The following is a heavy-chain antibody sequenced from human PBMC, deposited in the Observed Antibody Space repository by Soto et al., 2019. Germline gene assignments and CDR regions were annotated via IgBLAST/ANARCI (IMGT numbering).Heavy chain of an antibody. V-gene: IGHV1-18*01. CDR3: ARVSSGWYYWFDP. D-gene: IGHD6-19*01. CDR1: GYTFTSYG. J-gene: IGHJ5*02. Sequence: VASVKVSCKASGYTFTSYGISWVRQAPGQGLEWMGWISTNNGNTNYAQKLQGRVTMTTDTSTSTAYMELRSLRSDDTAVYYCARVSSGWYYWFDPWGQGTLVTVS. CDR2: ISTNNGNT.